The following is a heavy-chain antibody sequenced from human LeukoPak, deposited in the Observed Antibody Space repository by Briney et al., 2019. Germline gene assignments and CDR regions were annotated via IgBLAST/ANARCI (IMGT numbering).Heavy chain of an antibody. J-gene: IGHJ4*02. CDR1: GYTFTGYY. D-gene: IGHD3-9*01. Sequence: GASVKVSCKASGYTFTGYYMHWVRQAPGQGLEWMGWINPNSGGTSYAQKFQGRVTMTRDTSISTAYMELSRLRSDDTAVYYCAIVRLRYFDWLLGYWGQGTLVTVSS. CDR2: INPNSGGT. CDR3: AIVRLRYFDWLLGY. V-gene: IGHV1-2*02.